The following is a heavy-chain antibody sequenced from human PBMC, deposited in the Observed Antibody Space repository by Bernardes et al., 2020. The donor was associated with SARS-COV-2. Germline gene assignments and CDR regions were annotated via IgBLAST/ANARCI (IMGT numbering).Heavy chain of an antibody. CDR1: GYTFIGYY. D-gene: IGHD1-20*01. V-gene: IGHV1-2*02. CDR3: ARAGIPPAEYFQH. Sequence: ASVKVSCKASGYTFIGYYVHWVRQAPGQGLEWMGWITPNSGGTNYAQKFQGRVTMTRDTSISTAYMEVTRLRSDDTAVYYCARAGIPPAEYFQHWGQGTLVTVSS. J-gene: IGHJ1*01. CDR2: ITPNSGGT.